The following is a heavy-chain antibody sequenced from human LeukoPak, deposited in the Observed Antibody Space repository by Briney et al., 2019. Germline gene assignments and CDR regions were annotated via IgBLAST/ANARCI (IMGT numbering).Heavy chain of an antibody. CDR3: ARWTGGSRYYFDY. V-gene: IGHV4-34*01. D-gene: IGHD3-16*01. CDR2: INHSGST. CDR1: GGSISSYY. J-gene: IGHJ4*02. Sequence: SETLSLTCTVSGGSISSYYWSWIRQPPGKGLEWIGEINHSGSTNYNPSLKSRVTISVDTSKNQFSLKLSSVTAADTAVYYCARWTGGSRYYFDYWGQGTLVTVSS.